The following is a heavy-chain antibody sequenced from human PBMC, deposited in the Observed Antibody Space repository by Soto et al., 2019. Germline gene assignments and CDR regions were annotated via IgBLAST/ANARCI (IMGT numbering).Heavy chain of an antibody. V-gene: IGHV5-10-1*01. Sequence: PGESLKISCKASGHTFSPDWITWLRHIPGKGLVWVGRILPIASSADYGPSFGGHVSISVDKTINTVSLQWSNLATVDTAMYFCARRFRDASTWYGVYWLDPWGQGTLVTVSS. J-gene: IGHJ5*02. D-gene: IGHD4-17*01. CDR1: GHTFSPDW. CDR2: ILPIASSA. CDR3: ARRFRDASTWYGVYWLDP.